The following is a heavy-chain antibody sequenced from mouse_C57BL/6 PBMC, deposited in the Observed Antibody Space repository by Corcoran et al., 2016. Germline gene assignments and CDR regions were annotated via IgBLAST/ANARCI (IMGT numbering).Heavy chain of an antibody. J-gene: IGHJ1*03. CDR1: GYAFSSYW. CDR2: IYPGDGDT. Sequence: QVQLQQSGAELVKPGASVKISCKASGYAFSSYWMNWVKQRPGKGLEWIGQIYPGDGDTNYNGKFKGKATLTADKSSSTAYMQLSSLTSEDSAVYFCAREWILPRHFDVWGTGTTVTVSS. CDR3: AREWILPRHFDV. V-gene: IGHV1-80*01. D-gene: IGHD1-3*01.